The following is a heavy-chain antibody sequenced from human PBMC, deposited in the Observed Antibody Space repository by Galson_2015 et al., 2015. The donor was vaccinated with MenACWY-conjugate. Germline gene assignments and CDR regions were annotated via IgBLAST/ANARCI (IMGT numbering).Heavy chain of an antibody. J-gene: IGHJ4*02. CDR3: ASFDDILTGWVY. CDR1: CGSLRRYY. D-gene: IGHD3-9*01. V-gene: IGHV4-59*08. Sequence: ETPSPTRPVSCGSLRRYYWSGIRQPPREGNEWVWDIYYRGGTNHKPPLKSRDTLYKDKSQNQFSLKLSSVTAADTAVYYCASFDDILTGWVYWGQGTLVAVSS. CDR2: IYYRGGT.